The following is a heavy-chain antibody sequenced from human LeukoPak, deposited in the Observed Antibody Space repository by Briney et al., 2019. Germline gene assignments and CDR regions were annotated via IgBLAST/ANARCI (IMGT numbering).Heavy chain of an antibody. D-gene: IGHD6-19*01. CDR3: AKDFVAVAGTGD. Sequence: GGSLRLSCAASGFTFRSYGMHWVRQAPGKGLEWVAFIRYDGSNKYYADSVKGRFTISRDNSKNTLYLQMNSLRAEDTAVYYCAKDFVAVAGTGDWGQGTLVTVSS. CDR2: IRYDGSNK. V-gene: IGHV3-30*02. CDR1: GFTFRSYG. J-gene: IGHJ4*02.